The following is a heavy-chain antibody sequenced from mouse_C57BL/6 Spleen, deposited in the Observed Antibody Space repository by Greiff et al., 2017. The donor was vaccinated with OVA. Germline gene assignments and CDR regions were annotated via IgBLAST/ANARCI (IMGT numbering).Heavy chain of an antibody. CDR1: GYTFTSYW. D-gene: IGHD2-3*01. V-gene: IGHV1-50*01. CDR3: ARRRLLRPYLYFDY. CDR2: IDPSDSYT. J-gene: IGHJ2*01. Sequence: QVQLQQPGAELVKPGASVKLSCKASGYTFTSYWMQWVKQRPGQGLEWIGEIDPSDSYTNYNQKFKGKATLTVDTSSSTAYMQLSNLTSEDSAVYYCARRRLLRPYLYFDYWGQGTTLTVSS.